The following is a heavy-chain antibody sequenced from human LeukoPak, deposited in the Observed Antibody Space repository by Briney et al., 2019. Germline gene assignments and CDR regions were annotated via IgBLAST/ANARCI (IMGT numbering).Heavy chain of an antibody. V-gene: IGHV4-59*08. CDR1: GGSISPYY. CDR2: IYFSGST. CDR3: ARVWGYCSSTSCSLGY. Sequence: SETLSLTCTVSGGSISPYYWSWIRQPPGKGLEWIGYIYFSGSTNYNPSLKSRVTMSVDTSKNQFSLKLSSVTAADTAVYYCARVWGYCSSTSCSLGYWGQGTLVTVSS. D-gene: IGHD2-2*01. J-gene: IGHJ4*02.